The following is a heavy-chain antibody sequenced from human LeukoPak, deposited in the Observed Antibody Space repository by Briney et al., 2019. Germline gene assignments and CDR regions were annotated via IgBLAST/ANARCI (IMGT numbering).Heavy chain of an antibody. J-gene: IGHJ6*04. D-gene: IGHD3-9*01. CDR3: ARHSLPVLRYFDWPHMDV. CDR2: IDPGDSYT. V-gene: IGHV5-10-1*01. CDR1: GYSFTSYW. Sequence: GESLRISCKGSGYSFTSYWISWVRQMPGKGLEWMGRIDPGDSYTNYSPSFQGHVTISADKSISTAYLQWSSLKASDTAMYYCARHSLPVLRYFDWPHMDVWGKGTTVTVSS.